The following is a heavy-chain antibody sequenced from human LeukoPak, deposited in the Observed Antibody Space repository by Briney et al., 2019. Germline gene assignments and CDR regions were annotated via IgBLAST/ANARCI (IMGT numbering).Heavy chain of an antibody. V-gene: IGHV3-7*01. J-gene: IGHJ4*02. Sequence: GGSLRLSCAASGCTFSSYWMSWFRQAPGKGLEWVANIKQDGSEKYYVDSVNGGFTISGDNAKKLLYLQMHRLRAEDPAVSYCARSSRELGGSAPWELMPPFDSWGQGTLVTVSS. D-gene: IGHD1-7*01. CDR3: ARSSRELGGSAPWELMPPFDS. CDR1: GCTFSSYW. CDR2: IKQDGSEK.